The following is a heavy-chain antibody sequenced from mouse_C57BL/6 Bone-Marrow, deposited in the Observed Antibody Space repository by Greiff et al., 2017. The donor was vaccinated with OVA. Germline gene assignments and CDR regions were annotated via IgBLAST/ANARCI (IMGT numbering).Heavy chain of an antibody. D-gene: IGHD1-1*01. CDR1: GYAFSSSW. CDR2: IYPGDGDT. CDR3: AIITTVVLDY. J-gene: IGHJ2*01. Sequence: VKLQESGPELVKPGASVKISCKASGYAFSSSWMNWVKQRPGKGLEWIGRIYPGDGDTNYNGKFKGKATLTADKSSSTAYMQLSSLTSEDSAVYFCAIITTVVLDYWGQGTTLTVSS. V-gene: IGHV1-82*01.